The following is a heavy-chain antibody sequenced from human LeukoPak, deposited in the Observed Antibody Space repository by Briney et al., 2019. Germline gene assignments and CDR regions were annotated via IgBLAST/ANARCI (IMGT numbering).Heavy chain of an antibody. J-gene: IGHJ4*02. V-gene: IGHV3-9*03. D-gene: IGHD3-16*01. CDR3: ATEGGY. CDR2: ISWSGGTI. CDR1: GFTFDDYA. Sequence: PGGSLRLSCAASGFTFDDYAMHWVRQAPGKGLEWVSGISWSGGTIAYADSVKGRFTISRDNAKNSLYLQMNSLRPEDMALYYCATEGGYWGQGTLVTVSS.